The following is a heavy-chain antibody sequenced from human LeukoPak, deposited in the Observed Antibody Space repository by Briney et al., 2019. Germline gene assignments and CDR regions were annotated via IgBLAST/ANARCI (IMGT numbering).Heavy chain of an antibody. CDR1: GFTFSSYA. J-gene: IGHJ3*02. V-gene: IGHV3-23*01. CDR3: ARNSSGFKLGDAFDI. Sequence: PGGSLSLSWAASGFTFSSYALTWVRQAPGKGLGWISAINGGAYSTSYADSVKGRFTISRDNSKNTLYLQMNSLRAEDTAVYYCARNSSGFKLGDAFDIWGQGTLVTVSS. CDR2: INGGAYST. D-gene: IGHD3-22*01.